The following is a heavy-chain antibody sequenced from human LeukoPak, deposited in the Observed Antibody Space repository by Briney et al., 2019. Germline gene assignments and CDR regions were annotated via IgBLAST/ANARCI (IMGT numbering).Heavy chain of an antibody. CDR3: ARHRRTGCSSTSCYKEDY. D-gene: IGHD2-2*02. Sequence: ASVKVSCKASGGTFSSYAISWVRQAPGQGLEWMGGIIPIFGTANYAQKFQGRVTITADESTSTAYMELSSLRSEGTAVYYCARHRRTGCSSTSCYKEDYWGQGTLVTVSS. CDR2: IIPIFGTA. CDR1: GGTFSSYA. J-gene: IGHJ4*02. V-gene: IGHV1-69*13.